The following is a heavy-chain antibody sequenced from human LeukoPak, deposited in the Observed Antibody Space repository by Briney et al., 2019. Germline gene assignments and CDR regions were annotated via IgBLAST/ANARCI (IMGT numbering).Heavy chain of an antibody. Sequence: PGGSLRLSCAASGFTFSSYSMNWVRQAPGNGLEWVSSISSSSSYIYYADSVKGRFTVSRDNAKNSLYLQMNSLRAEDTAVYYCARDRGYYGPPPDYWGQGTLVTVSS. CDR1: GFTFSSYS. CDR2: ISSSSSYI. D-gene: IGHD3-22*01. V-gene: IGHV3-21*01. CDR3: ARDRGYYGPPPDY. J-gene: IGHJ4*02.